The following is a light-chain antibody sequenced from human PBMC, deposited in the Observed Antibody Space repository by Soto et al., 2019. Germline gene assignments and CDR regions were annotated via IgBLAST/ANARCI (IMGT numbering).Light chain of an antibody. Sequence: EIVLTQSAATLSLSPGEIATLSCIASQSVKTFLVWYQQRPGQAPRLLIYDASHRAAGIPARFSGSGFGTDFTLTISSLEPEDAAVYYCQQRSNWPPITFGQGTRLEI. J-gene: IGKJ5*01. CDR2: DAS. CDR1: QSVKTF. CDR3: QQRSNWPPIT. V-gene: IGKV3-11*01.